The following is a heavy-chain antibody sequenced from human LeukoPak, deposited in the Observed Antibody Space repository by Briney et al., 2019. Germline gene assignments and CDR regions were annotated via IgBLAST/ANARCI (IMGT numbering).Heavy chain of an antibody. J-gene: IGHJ4*02. V-gene: IGHV4-59*08. D-gene: IGHD6-19*01. Sequence: SEALSLTCTGSGGSISSYYWSWMRQPPAKGLEWIGDIYYSGCTNYNPSRKSRVTISAATSKNQFSLKLSSVTAADTAVYHCARLTQQWLGTYSFDYWGQGTLVTVSS. CDR1: GGSISSYY. CDR3: ARLTQQWLGTYSFDY. CDR2: IYYSGCT.